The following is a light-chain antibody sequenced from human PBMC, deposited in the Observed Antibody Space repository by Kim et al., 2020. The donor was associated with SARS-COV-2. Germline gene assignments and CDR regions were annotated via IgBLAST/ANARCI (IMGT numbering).Light chain of an antibody. CDR3: QQYNNWPRT. Sequence: EIVVTQSPATLSVSPGERATLSCRASQSVTSKLAWYQQKPGQAPRLLIYGASTRATGIPARFSGSGSGTEFTLTISSLQSEDSAIYYCQQYNNWPRTCGQGTKLEI. CDR2: GAS. CDR1: QSVTSK. V-gene: IGKV3-15*01. J-gene: IGKJ2*01.